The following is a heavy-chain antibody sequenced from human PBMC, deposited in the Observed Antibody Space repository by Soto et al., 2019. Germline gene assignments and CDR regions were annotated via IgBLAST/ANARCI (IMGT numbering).Heavy chain of an antibody. CDR3: AKDRSTYYLVPPFDP. CDR2: ISGSGGST. CDR1: GFTFSSYA. V-gene: IGHV3-23*01. D-gene: IGHD3-10*01. Sequence: GGSLRLSCAASGFTFSSYAMSWVRQAPGKGLEWASAISGSGGSTYYADSVKGRFTISRDNSKNTLYLQMNSLRAEDTAVYYCAKDRSTYYLVPPFDPWGQGTLVTVSS. J-gene: IGHJ5*02.